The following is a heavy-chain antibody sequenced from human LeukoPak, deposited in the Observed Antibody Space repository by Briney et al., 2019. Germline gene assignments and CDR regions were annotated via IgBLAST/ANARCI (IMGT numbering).Heavy chain of an antibody. V-gene: IGHV4-31*03. Sequence: SSETLSLTCTVSGGSISSGGYYWSRIRQHPGKGLEWIGYIYYSGSTYYNPSLKSRVTISVDTSKNQFSLKLSSVTAADTAVYYCARVAVAVYYYGMDVWGQGTTVTVSS. CDR1: GGSISSGGYY. CDR2: IYYSGST. D-gene: IGHD6-19*01. J-gene: IGHJ6*02. CDR3: ARVAVAVYYYGMDV.